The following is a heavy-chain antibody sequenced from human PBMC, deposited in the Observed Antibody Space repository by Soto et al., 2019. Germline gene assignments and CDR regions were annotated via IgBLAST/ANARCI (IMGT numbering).Heavy chain of an antibody. D-gene: IGHD6-19*01. V-gene: IGHV1-3*01. CDR2: INAANGHT. Sequence: QVQLVQSGPEVKKTGASVKVSCRASGYFFTSYAIHWVRQAPGPRLEWLGWINAANGHTKYSQNFQRRVIITRDTSANTVYMEVSSLKSGDTAVYYCARGSIAVAGRNQLDYWGQGTRVTVFS. CDR1: GYFFTSYA. CDR3: ARGSIAVAGRNQLDY. J-gene: IGHJ4*02.